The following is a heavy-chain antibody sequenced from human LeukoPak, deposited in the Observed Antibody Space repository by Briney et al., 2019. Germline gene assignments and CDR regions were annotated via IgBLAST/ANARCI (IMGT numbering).Heavy chain of an antibody. CDR3: ARDHYDFWSGYYTTPLSYNWFDP. D-gene: IGHD3-3*01. CDR1: GYTFTSYA. J-gene: IGHJ5*02. CDR2: INAGNGNT. Sequence: ASVTVSCTASGYTFTSYAMHWVRQAPGQRLEWMGWINAGNGNTKYSQKFQGRVTITRDTSASTAYMELSSLRSEDTAVYYCARDHYDFWSGYYTTPLSYNWFDPWGQGTLVTVSS. V-gene: IGHV1-3*01.